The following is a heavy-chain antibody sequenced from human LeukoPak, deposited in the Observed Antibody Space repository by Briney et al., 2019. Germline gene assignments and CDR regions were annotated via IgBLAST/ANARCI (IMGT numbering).Heavy chain of an antibody. CDR3: ASTCGGNSSPFGY. J-gene: IGHJ4*02. CDR2: IYPGSSET. V-gene: IGHV5-51*01. CDR1: GYIFITHW. Sequence: GESLKISCKGSGYIFITHWIGWVRQMPGKGLEWMGIIYPGSSETTYSPSFQGQVTISADKSISTAYLQWSSLKASDSAMYYCASTCGGNSSPFGYWGQGTLVTVSS. D-gene: IGHD4-23*01.